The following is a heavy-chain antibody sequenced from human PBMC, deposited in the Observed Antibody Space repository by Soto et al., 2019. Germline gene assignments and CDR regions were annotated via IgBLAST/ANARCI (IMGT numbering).Heavy chain of an antibody. CDR2: ISYDGSNK. CDR1: GFTFSSYG. CDR3: AKDAIYDSSGYYRYRVSYFQH. J-gene: IGHJ1*01. D-gene: IGHD3-22*01. V-gene: IGHV3-30*18. Sequence: QVQLVESGGGVVQPGRSLRLSCAASGFTFSSYGMHWVRQAPGKGLEWVAVISYDGSNKYYAESVKGRFTISRDNSKNTLYLQMNSLRAEDTAVYYCAKDAIYDSSGYYRYRVSYFQHWGQGTLVTVSS.